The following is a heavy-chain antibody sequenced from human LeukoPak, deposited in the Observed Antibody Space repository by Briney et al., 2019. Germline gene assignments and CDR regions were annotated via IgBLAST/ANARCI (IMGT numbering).Heavy chain of an antibody. Sequence: EASVKVSCKASGYTFTGYYMHWVRQAPGQGLEWMGWINPNSGGTNYAQKFQGRVTMTRDTSISTAYMELSRLRSDDTAVYYCARAGFSAGYYYYYMDVWGKGTTVTISS. CDR1: GYTFTGYY. V-gene: IGHV1-2*02. CDR2: INPNSGGT. CDR3: ARAGFSAGYYYYYMDV. J-gene: IGHJ6*03. D-gene: IGHD6-19*01.